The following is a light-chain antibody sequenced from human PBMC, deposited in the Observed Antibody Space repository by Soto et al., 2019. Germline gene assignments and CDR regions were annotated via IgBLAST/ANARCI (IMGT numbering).Light chain of an antibody. CDR2: DDS. J-gene: IGLJ2*01. CDR3: QVWESSSDHHVV. V-gene: IGLV3-21*02. Sequence: SYELTQPPSVSVVPGQTARITCGGNNIGSKSVHWYQQKPGQAPVLVVYDDSDRPSGIPERFSGSNSGNTATLTISRAEDGDEADYYCQVWESSSDHHVVFGGGTKVTVL. CDR1: NIGSKS.